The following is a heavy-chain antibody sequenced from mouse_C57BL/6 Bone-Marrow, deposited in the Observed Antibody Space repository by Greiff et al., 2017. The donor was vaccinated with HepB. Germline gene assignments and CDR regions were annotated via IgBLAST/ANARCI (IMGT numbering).Heavy chain of an antibody. Sequence: VQLQQSGAELVRPGASVTLSCKASGYTFTDYEMHWVKQTPVHGLEWIGAIDPETGGTAYKQKFKGKAILNADKSSSKAYMEPRSLTSEDSAGYYCTMRGYYYGSSPRGEGYWGQGTTLTVSS. CDR2: IDPETGGT. J-gene: IGHJ2*01. CDR3: TMRGYYYGSSPRGEGY. V-gene: IGHV1-15*01. D-gene: IGHD1-1*01. CDR1: GYTFTDYE.